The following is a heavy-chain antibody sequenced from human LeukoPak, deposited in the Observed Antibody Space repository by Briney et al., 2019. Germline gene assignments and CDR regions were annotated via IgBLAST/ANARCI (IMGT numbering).Heavy chain of an antibody. J-gene: IGHJ3*02. V-gene: IGHV3-30*04. CDR3: AREMYSSGWLNAFDI. CDR2: TSYDGSNK. D-gene: IGHD6-19*01. CDR1: GFTFNRYT. Sequence: GRSLRLSCAASGFTFNRYTMHWVRQAPGKGLEWVAVTSYDGSNKYYADFVKGRITISRDNSKNMLYLQMNSLRAEDTAVYYCAREMYSSGWLNAFDIWGQGTMVTVSS.